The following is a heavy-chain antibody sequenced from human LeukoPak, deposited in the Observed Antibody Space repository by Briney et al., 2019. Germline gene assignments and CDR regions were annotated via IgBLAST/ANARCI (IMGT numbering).Heavy chain of an antibody. Sequence: SETLSLTCTVSGGSISSYYWSWIRQPAGKGLEWIGRIYTSGSTNYNPSLKSRVTMSVDTSKNQFSLKLSSVTAADTAVYYCAGQRPLYYYDSSGYFPWGQGTLVTVSS. D-gene: IGHD3-22*01. CDR1: GGSISSYY. J-gene: IGHJ5*02. V-gene: IGHV4-4*07. CDR3: AGQRPLYYYDSSGYFP. CDR2: IYTSGST.